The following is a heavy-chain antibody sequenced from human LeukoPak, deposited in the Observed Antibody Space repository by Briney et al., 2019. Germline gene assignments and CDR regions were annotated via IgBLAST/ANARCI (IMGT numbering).Heavy chain of an antibody. CDR1: GFTFSSYW. D-gene: IGHD1-26*01. V-gene: IGHV3-74*01. J-gene: IGHJ6*03. CDR2: INGDGSST. CDR3: ARDPYSGSYSAYYYYYMDV. Sequence: GGSLRLSCAASGFTFSSYWMHWVRQAPGKGLVWVSRINGDGSSTSYADSVKGRFTISRDNAKNTLYLQMNSLRAEDTAVYYCARDPYSGSYSAYYYYYMDVWGKGTTVTVSS.